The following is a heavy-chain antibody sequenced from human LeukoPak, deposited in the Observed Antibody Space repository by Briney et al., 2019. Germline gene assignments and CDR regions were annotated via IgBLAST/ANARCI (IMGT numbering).Heavy chain of an antibody. J-gene: IGHJ4*02. CDR2: IRQDAKEI. CDR1: GFTFSNYW. V-gene: IGHV3-7*01. CDR3: ARDKVSGPTLLDY. Sequence: GGSLRLSCAASGFTFSNYWLSWVRQAPGKGPEWVANIRQDAKEIYYVDSVKGRITISRDNAKNSLYLQMDSLRVDDTAVYYCARDKVSGPTLLDYWGQGTLVTVSS. D-gene: IGHD5/OR15-5a*01.